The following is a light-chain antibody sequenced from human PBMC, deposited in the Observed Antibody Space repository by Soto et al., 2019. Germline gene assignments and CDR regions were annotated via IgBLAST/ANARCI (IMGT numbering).Light chain of an antibody. CDR3: YSYTASDIWV. Sequence: QSALTXPRSVSGSPGQSVTISCTGTNSDVGRYNFVSWYQQLPGKAPKLLISAVSQRPSGVPDRFSGSKSGNTASLTISGLQADDEADYFCYSYTASDIWVFGGGTKVTVL. CDR1: NSDVGRYNF. J-gene: IGLJ3*02. CDR2: AVS. V-gene: IGLV2-11*01.